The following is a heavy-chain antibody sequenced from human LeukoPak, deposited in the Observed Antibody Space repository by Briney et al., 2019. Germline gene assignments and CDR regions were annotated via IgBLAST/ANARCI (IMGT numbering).Heavy chain of an antibody. D-gene: IGHD6-19*01. J-gene: IGHJ4*02. CDR2: ISGGGGTT. CDR3: AKADGSAWYRGDY. Sequence: PGGSLRLSCAASGFTFSSYAMSWVRQAPGKGLEWVSAISGGGGTTYYADSVKGRFTIPRDNSKNTLSLQMYSLRAEDTALYYCAKADGSAWYRGDYWGQGTLVTVSS. V-gene: IGHV3-23*01. CDR1: GFTFSSYA.